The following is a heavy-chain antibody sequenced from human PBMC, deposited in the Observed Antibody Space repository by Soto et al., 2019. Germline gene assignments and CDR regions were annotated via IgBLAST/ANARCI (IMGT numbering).Heavy chain of an antibody. V-gene: IGHV1-69*13. CDR3: ATGGRIAVAGPYDAFDI. D-gene: IGHD6-19*01. CDR1: GGTFSSYA. J-gene: IGHJ3*02. CDR2: IIPIFGTA. Sequence: ASVKVSCKASGGTFSSYAISWVRQAPGQGLECMVGIIPIFGTANYAQKFQGRVTITADESTSTAYMELSSLRSEDTAVYYCATGGRIAVAGPYDAFDIWGQGTMVTV.